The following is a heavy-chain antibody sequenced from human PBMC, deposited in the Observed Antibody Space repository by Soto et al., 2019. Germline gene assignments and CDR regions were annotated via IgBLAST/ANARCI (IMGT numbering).Heavy chain of an antibody. CDR2: INYSGTT. Sequence: SETLSLTCTVSGGSINSGDYYWSWIRQPPGKGLEWIGYINYSGTTYYNPSLKSRVTISVDTSKNQFSLKLSSVTAADTAVYYCARVVYSSSKRFLARWFDPWGQGTLVTVSS. D-gene: IGHD6-6*01. CDR3: ARVVYSSSKRFLARWFDP. J-gene: IGHJ5*02. V-gene: IGHV4-30-4*01. CDR1: GGSINSGDYY.